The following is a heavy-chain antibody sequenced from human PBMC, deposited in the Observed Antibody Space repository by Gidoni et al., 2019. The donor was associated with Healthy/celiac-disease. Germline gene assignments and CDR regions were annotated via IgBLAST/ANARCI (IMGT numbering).Heavy chain of an antibody. CDR1: GATFSSYA. Sequence: VQLLQTGAGVQKPASSVKVSCKAAGATFSSYAISGVRPATGQGLEWIAVIITIFRTANYAQKFQGRVTINADKSTSTAYMELSSLRSEDTVVYYCARGSGDGYNLDAFDIWGQGTMVTVSS. J-gene: IGHJ3*02. V-gene: IGHV1-69*06. CDR2: IITIFRTA. CDR3: ARGSGDGYNLDAFDI. D-gene: IGHD5-12*01.